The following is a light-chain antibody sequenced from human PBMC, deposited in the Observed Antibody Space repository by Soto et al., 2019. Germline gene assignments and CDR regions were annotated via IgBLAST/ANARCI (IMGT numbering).Light chain of an antibody. Sequence: EIVLTQSPGTLSLSPGEIATLSCRAIQTVISNYLAWYQQKPCQAPWLLIYRASTRATGIPDRFSGSGSETDFTLTISRREPEDFAVYYCQQYGTSPLTFGGGTKVDIK. CDR1: QTVISNY. J-gene: IGKJ4*01. CDR3: QQYGTSPLT. CDR2: RAS. V-gene: IGKV3-20*01.